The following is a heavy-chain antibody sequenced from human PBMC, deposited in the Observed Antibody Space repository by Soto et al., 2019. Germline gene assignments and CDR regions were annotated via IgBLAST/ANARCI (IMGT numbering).Heavy chain of an antibody. V-gene: IGHV3-74*03. J-gene: IGHJ4*02. CDR1: RFALSNFW. Sequence: PGGALRVSCAASRFALSNFWMHWVRQAPGRGLVWVSRIYSDGSGPMYADSVKGRFTISRDNAKSTHYLQMNSLRAEATAVYYCATLNSCGSDYWRRGPLIAVGS. CDR3: ATLNSCGSDY. D-gene: IGHD5-18*01. CDR2: IYSDGSGP.